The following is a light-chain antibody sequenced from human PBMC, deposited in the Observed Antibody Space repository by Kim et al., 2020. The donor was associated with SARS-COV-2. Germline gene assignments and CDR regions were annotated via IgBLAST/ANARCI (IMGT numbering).Light chain of an antibody. CDR3: QTWGTAIRV. J-gene: IGLJ2*01. V-gene: IGLV4-69*01. CDR1: SGHSSYA. CDR2: LNSDGSH. Sequence: QLVLTQSPSASASLGASVKLTCTLSSGHSSYAIAWHQQQPEKGPRYLMNLNSDGSHSKGDGFPDRFSGSSSGAERYLTISSLQSEDEADYYCQTWGTAIRVFGGGTQLTVL.